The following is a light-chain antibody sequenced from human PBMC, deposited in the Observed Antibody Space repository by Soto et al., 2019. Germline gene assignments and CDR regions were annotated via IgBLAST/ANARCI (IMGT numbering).Light chain of an antibody. CDR2: NNN. V-gene: IGLV1-40*01. CDR1: SSNIGAGYD. Sequence: QSVLTQPPSLSGDPGQRVTISCTGSSSNIGAGYDVHWYQRLPGTAPKVLIYNNNNRPSGVPDRFSGSKSGTSASLAITGLQAEDEADYYCQSYDSSLSGSYVFGTGTKVTVL. CDR3: QSYDSSLSGSYV. J-gene: IGLJ1*01.